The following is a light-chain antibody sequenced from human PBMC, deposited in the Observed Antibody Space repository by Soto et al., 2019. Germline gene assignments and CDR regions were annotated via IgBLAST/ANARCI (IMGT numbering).Light chain of an antibody. J-gene: IGLJ1*01. CDR1: NIGGKS. Sequence: SYELTQPPSVSVAPGQTARMTCGGNNIGGKSVHWYQQRPGQAPALVVYDDTDRPSGIPERFSGSNSGNTATLTISRVEAGDEAAYYCQVWDSGSDYVFGTGTKVTVL. CDR2: DDT. V-gene: IGLV3-21*02. CDR3: QVWDSGSDYV.